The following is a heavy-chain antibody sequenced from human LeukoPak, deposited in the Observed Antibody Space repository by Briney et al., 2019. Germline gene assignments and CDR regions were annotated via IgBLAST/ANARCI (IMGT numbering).Heavy chain of an antibody. Sequence: PGGSLRLSCAASGFTFSSYAMSWVRQAPGKGLEWVSAISGSGGSTYYADSMKGRFTISRDNSKNTLYLQMNSLRAEDTAVYYCAKGESRYSSSRGYFDYWGQGTLVTVSS. CDR3: AKGESRYSSSRGYFDY. CDR2: ISGSGGST. J-gene: IGHJ4*02. CDR1: GFTFSSYA. V-gene: IGHV3-23*01. D-gene: IGHD6-13*01.